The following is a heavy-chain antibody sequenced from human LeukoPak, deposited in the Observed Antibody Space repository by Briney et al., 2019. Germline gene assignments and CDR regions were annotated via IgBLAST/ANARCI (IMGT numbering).Heavy chain of an antibody. CDR3: ARGIVVPAARFDP. D-gene: IGHD2-2*01. Sequence: SETLSLTCTVSGGSISSYYWSWIRQPPGKGLEWIGYIYYSGSTNYNPSLKSRVTISVDTSKNQFSLKLSSVTAEDTAVYYCARGIVVPAARFDPWGQGTLVTVSS. V-gene: IGHV4-59*01. J-gene: IGHJ5*02. CDR2: IYYSGST. CDR1: GGSISSYY.